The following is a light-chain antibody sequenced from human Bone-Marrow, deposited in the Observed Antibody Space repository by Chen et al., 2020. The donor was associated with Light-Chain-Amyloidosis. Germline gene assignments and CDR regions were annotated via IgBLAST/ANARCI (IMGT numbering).Light chain of an antibody. CDR2: DDS. V-gene: IGLV3-21*02. CDR1: NIGSTS. CDR3: QVWDRSSDRPV. Sequence: SYVLTQPTLVSVAPGPTATLACGGNNIGSTSVHWYQQTPGQAPLLVVYDDSDRPSGIPERLSGSNSGNTAILTISRVEAGDEADYYCQVWDRSSDRPVFGGGTKLTVL. J-gene: IGLJ3*02.